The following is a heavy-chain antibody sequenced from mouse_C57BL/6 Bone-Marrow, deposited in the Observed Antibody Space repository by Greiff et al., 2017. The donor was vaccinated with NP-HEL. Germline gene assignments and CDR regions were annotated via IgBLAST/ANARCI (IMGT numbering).Heavy chain of an antibody. Sequence: EVKLVESGGGLVQSGRSLRLSCATSGFTFSDFYMEWVRQAPGQGLEWIAASRNKANDYTTEYSASVKGRFIVSRDTSQSILYLQMNALRAEDTAIYYCARGYGYDGGAMDYWGQGTSVTVSS. CDR1: GFTFSDFY. V-gene: IGHV7-1*01. J-gene: IGHJ4*01. CDR3: ARGYGYDGGAMDY. CDR2: SRNKANDYTT. D-gene: IGHD2-2*01.